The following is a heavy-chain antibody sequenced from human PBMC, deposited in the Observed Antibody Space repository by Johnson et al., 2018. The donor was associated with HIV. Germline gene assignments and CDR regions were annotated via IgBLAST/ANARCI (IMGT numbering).Heavy chain of an antibody. Sequence: VQLVESGGGVVQPGRSLRLSCAASGLTFSSYAMHWVRQAPGKGLEWVSYISSSGSTIYYADSVKGRFTISRDNAKNSLYLQMNSLKTEDTAVYYCTTGISWFGAITFDIWGQGTMVTVSS. J-gene: IGHJ3*02. CDR3: TTGISWFGAITFDI. CDR2: ISSSGSTI. V-gene: IGHV3-48*04. CDR1: GLTFSSYA. D-gene: IGHD3-10*01.